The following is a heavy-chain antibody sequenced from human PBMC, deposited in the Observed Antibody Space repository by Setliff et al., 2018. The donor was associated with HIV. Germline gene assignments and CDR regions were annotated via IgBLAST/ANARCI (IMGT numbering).Heavy chain of an antibody. V-gene: IGHV1-24*01. CDR1: GYTLTELS. J-gene: IGHJ1*01. D-gene: IGHD6-13*01. Sequence: ASVKVSCTISGYTLTELSIHWVRQAPGKGLEWMANFDPEDGETFYAQKFLGRLTMTEDTSTDTAYMELSSLRSDDTAMYYCATDPGYSSTWYSESFQHWGQGTVVTVSS. CDR2: FDPEDGET. CDR3: ATDPGYSSTWYSESFQH.